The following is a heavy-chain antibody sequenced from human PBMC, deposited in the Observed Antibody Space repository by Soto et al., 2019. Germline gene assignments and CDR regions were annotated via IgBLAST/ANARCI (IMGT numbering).Heavy chain of an antibody. J-gene: IGHJ5*02. V-gene: IGHV4-34*01. D-gene: IGHD3-16*01. CDR2: INHSGST. CDR1: GGSFSGYY. CDR3: ARVDRLGWFDP. Sequence: SETLSLTCAVYGGSFSGYYWSWIRQPPGKGLEWIGEINHSGSTNYNPSLKSRVTISVDTSKNQFSLKLSSVTAADTAVYYCARVDRLGWFDPGAREPWSPSPQ.